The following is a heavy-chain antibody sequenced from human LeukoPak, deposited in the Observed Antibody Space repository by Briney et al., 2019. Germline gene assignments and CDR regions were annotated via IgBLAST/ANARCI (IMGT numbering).Heavy chain of an antibody. Sequence: GSLILSCAASGFTFSSYSMNWVRQAPGKGLEWVSSVSSSSVYIYYADSAEGRFTISRDNAKNSLYLQMNSLRAEDTAVYYCARDLYSYGSYYMDVWGKGTTVTVSS. V-gene: IGHV3-21*01. CDR3: ARDLYSYGSYYMDV. CDR1: GFTFSSYS. CDR2: VSSSSVYI. J-gene: IGHJ6*03. D-gene: IGHD5-18*01.